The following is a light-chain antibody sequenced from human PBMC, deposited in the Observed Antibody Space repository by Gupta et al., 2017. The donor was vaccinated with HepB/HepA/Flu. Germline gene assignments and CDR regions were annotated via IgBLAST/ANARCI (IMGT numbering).Light chain of an antibody. J-gene: IGLJ2*01. CDR1: SSNVGRNN. V-gene: IGLV1-44*01. Sequence: QSVLTQSTSVSGTPGQRVTIPCYGSSSNVGRNNVNWYQQLPGTAPKLLIYYNDERPSGVPDRISGSKSGTSASLAISGLQSEDEADYYCAAWDTSLNVVVFGGGTKLTVL. CDR2: YND. CDR3: AAWDTSLNVVV.